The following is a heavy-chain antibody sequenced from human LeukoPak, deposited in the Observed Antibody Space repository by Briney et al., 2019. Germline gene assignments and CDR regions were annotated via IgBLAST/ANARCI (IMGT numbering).Heavy chain of an antibody. D-gene: IGHD2-8*01. CDR3: ARAIGSCTNGLCYTEFDY. Sequence: GGSLRLSCAASGVMFSYYAMHWVRQAPGKGLEWVAVISNDGTNKYYADSVKGRFTISRDNPKNTLYLQMNSLRAEDTAVYYCARAIGSCTNGLCYTEFDYWGQGTLVTVSS. CDR2: ISNDGTNK. CDR1: GVMFSYYA. J-gene: IGHJ4*02. V-gene: IGHV3-30*01.